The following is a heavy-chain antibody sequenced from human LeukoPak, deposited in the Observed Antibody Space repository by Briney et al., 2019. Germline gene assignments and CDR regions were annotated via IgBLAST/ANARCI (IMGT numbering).Heavy chain of an antibody. Sequence: EASVKVSCKASGYTFISYDINWVRQATGQGLEWMGRMNPNSGITGYAQKFQGRVSMTRNTSIGTAYMELSSLKSEDTAVYYCARGLYYYDSNGRTPYDYWGQGTLVTVSS. CDR3: ARGLYYYDSNGRTPYDY. D-gene: IGHD3-22*01. V-gene: IGHV1-8*01. J-gene: IGHJ4*02. CDR2: MNPNSGIT. CDR1: GYTFISYD.